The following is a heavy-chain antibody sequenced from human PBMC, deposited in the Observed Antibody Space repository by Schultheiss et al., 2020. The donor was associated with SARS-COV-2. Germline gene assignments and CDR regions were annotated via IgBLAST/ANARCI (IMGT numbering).Heavy chain of an antibody. CDR2: IYYSGST. CDR3: ARDGPHGYSGYDLRQWLVLGFDY. CDR1: GGSVSSGSYY. J-gene: IGHJ4*02. Sequence: SQTLSLTCTVSGGSVSSGSYYWSWIRQPPGKGLEWIGYIYYSGSTNYNPSLKSRVTISVDTSKNQFSLKLSSVTAADTAVYYCARDGPHGYSGYDLRQWLVLGFDYWGQGTLVTVSS. V-gene: IGHV4-61*01. D-gene: IGHD5-12*01.